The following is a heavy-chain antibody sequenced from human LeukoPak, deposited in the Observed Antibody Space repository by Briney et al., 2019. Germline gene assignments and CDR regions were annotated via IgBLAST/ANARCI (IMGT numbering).Heavy chain of an antibody. Sequence: GTSLRLSCAASGFSFTTYGMHWVRQAPLKGLEWLAAISYDGRNQNYADSVKGRFTIFRDNAKNTLYLQMNSLRAEDTAVYYCAASDSSGYYYWGQGTLVTVSS. V-gene: IGHV3-30*03. CDR2: ISYDGRNQ. CDR3: AASDSSGYYY. CDR1: GFSFTTYG. J-gene: IGHJ4*02. D-gene: IGHD3-22*01.